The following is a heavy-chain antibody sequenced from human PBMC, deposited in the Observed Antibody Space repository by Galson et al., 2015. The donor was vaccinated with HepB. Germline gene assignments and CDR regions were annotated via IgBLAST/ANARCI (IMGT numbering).Heavy chain of an antibody. CDR2: VNPKSGVT. CDR1: GYTFTDYY. D-gene: IGHD4-17*01. J-gene: IGHJ5*02. V-gene: IGHV1-2*06. CDR3: ATEKCDYKDGDYGCWFDP. Sequence: SVKVSCKASGYTFTDYYTHWMRQAPGQRLEWMGRVNPKSGVTQYAQKFQGRVTMTRDTSISTAYMELSSLRSDDTAVYYCATEKCDYKDGDYGCWFDPWGQGTLVPVTS.